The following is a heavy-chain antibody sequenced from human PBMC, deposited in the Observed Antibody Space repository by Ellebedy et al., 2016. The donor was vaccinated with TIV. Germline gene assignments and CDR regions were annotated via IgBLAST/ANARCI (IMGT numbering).Heavy chain of an antibody. D-gene: IGHD1-26*01. CDR3: AKYRRELLEALMDV. V-gene: IGHV3-23*01. CDR2: ISGSGGST. J-gene: IGHJ6*02. CDR1: GFTFSSYA. Sequence: GESLKISCAASGFTFSSYAMSWVRQAPGKGLEWVSAISGSGGSTYYADSVKGRFTISRDNSKNTLYLQMNSLRAEDTAVYYCAKYRRELLEALMDVWGQGTTVTVSS.